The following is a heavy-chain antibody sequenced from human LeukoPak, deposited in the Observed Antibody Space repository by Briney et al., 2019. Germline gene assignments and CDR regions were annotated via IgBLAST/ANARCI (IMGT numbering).Heavy chain of an antibody. V-gene: IGHV4-59*01. CDR3: ARDGYSYGLDY. J-gene: IGHJ4*02. CDR2: IYYSGST. Sequence: PSETLSLTCSVSGGSISSYYWSWIRQPPGKGLEWIGYIYYSGSTNYNPSLKSRVTISVDTSKNQFSLKLSSVTAADTAVYYCARDGYSYGLDYWGQGTLATVSS. CDR1: GGSISSYY. D-gene: IGHD5-18*01.